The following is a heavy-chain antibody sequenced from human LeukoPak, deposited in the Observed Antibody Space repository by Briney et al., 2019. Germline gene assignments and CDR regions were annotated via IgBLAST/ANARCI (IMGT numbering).Heavy chain of an antibody. D-gene: IGHD2/OR15-2a*01. J-gene: IGHJ4*02. V-gene: IGHV1-46*01. CDR3: ARGKFSKCYFDYWGQQSPGFDY. Sequence: GASVKVSCKASGYTFTSYYIHWVRQAPGQGLEWMGIINPSGGDTSYAQKFQGRVTMTRDMSTSTVYMELSSLRSEDTAVYYCARGKFSKCYFDYWGQQSPGFDYWGQGTLVTVSS. CDR1: GYTFTSYY. CDR2: INPSGGDT.